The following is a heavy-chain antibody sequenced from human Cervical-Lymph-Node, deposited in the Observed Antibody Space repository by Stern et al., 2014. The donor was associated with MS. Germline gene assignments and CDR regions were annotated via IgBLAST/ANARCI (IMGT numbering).Heavy chain of an antibody. J-gene: IGHJ6*02. CDR1: GGTFSTYP. V-gene: IGHV1-69*01. D-gene: IGHD4-17*01. CDR3: ASPVTLTVGAMDV. CDR2: IIPVFGTA. Sequence: MQLVEPGAEVKKPGSSVKVSCKASGGTFSTYPIIWVRQAPGQGLEWMGGIIPVFGTATYAQKFQGRVTITAADSSSTADMELSSLRSEDTAVYYCASPVTLTVGAMDVWGQGTTITVSS.